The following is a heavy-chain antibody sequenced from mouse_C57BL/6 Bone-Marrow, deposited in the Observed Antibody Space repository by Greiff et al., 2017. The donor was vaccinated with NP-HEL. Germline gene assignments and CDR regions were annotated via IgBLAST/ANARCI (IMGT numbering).Heavy chain of an antibody. V-gene: IGHV1-55*01. CDR3: ARQEDGSRGYFDY. CDR1: GYTFTSYW. D-gene: IGHD1-1*01. J-gene: IGHJ2*01. Sequence: QVQLQQPGAELVKPGASVKMSCKASGYTFTSYWITWVKQRPGQGLEWIGDIYPGSGSTNYNEKFKSKATLTVDTSSSTAYMQLSRLTSEDSAVYYCARQEDGSRGYFDYWGQGTTLTVSS. CDR2: IYPGSGST.